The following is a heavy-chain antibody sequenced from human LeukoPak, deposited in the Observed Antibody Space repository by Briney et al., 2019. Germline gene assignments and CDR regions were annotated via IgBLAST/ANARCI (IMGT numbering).Heavy chain of an antibody. D-gene: IGHD2-2*01. J-gene: IGHJ5*02. CDR3: AREPVVLVPAAIFNWFDP. CDR1: GYTFTGYY. Sequence: VASVKVSCKASGYTFTGYYIHWVRQAPGQGLEWMGWINPNSGGTNYAQKFQGRVTMTRDTSINTAYMEVSRLRSDDTAVYYCAREPVVLVPAAIFNWFDPWGQGTLVTVSS. CDR2: INPNSGGT. V-gene: IGHV1-2*02.